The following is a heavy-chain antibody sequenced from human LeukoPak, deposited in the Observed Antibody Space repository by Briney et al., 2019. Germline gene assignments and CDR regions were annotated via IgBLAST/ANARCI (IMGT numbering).Heavy chain of an antibody. D-gene: IGHD3-3*01. CDR3: ARGYDFWSGYYYYYYYMDV. Sequence: PSETLSLTCIVSGGSISSSSYNWDWIRQPPGKGLEWIGSIYYSGSTHYNPSLKSRVTLSADTSKNQLFLRLSSVTAADTAVYYCARGYDFWSGYYYYYYYMDVWGKGTTVTVSS. J-gene: IGHJ6*03. CDR2: IYYSGST. V-gene: IGHV4-39*07. CDR1: GGSISSSSYN.